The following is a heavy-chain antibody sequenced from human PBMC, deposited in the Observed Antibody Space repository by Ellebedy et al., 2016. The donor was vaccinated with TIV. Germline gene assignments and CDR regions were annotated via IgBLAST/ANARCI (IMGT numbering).Heavy chain of an antibody. D-gene: IGHD3-22*01. Sequence: GESLKISCAASGFTFSSYAMHWVHQAPGKGLEWVTLISHDGSNKKYADSVKGRFSISRDNSKNTVYLQMNSLRPEDTAVYYCARQDYDSSGYYYVGGDDVFDIWGQGTTVTVSS. CDR3: ARQDYDSSGYYYVGGDDVFDI. V-gene: IGHV3-30-3*01. J-gene: IGHJ3*02. CDR2: ISHDGSNK. CDR1: GFTFSSYA.